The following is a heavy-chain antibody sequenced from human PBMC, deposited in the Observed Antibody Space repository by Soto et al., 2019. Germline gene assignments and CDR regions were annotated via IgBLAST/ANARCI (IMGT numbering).Heavy chain of an antibody. CDR2: ISGSGGST. Sequence: PGGSLRLSCDASGFNFGSSAMSWVRQAPGKGLEWVSAISGSGGSTFYADSVKGRFIISRDNSKSTLSLQTNSLRADDTAVYYCAKGSSSVRPYYFDYWGQGSLVTVSS. CDR1: GFNFGSSA. V-gene: IGHV3-23*01. CDR3: AKGSSSVRPYYFDY. D-gene: IGHD3-10*02. J-gene: IGHJ4*02.